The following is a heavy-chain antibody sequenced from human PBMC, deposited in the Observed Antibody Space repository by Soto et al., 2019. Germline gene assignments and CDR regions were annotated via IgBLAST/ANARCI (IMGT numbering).Heavy chain of an antibody. J-gene: IGHJ4*02. V-gene: IGHV3-30-3*01. CDR2: ISYDGSNK. Sequence: LRLSCAASGFTFSSYAMHWVRQAPGKGLEWVAVISYDGSNKYYADSVKGRFTISRDNSKNTLYLQMNSLRAEDTAVYYCARVMELANYYFDYWGQGTLVTVSS. D-gene: IGHD1-26*01. CDR1: GFTFSSYA. CDR3: ARVMELANYYFDY.